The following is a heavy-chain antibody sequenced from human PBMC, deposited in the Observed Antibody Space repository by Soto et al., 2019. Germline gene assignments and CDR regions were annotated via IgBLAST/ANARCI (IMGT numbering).Heavy chain of an antibody. CDR2: ISSSSSYT. Sequence: QVQLVESGGGLVKPGGSLRLSCVASGFTFSDYYMSWIRQAPGKGLEWVSYISSSSSYTNYADSVKGRFTISRDNAKNSLYLQMNSLRAEDTAVYYCARESSGYAHSEYRGQGTLVTVSS. V-gene: IGHV3-11*05. D-gene: IGHD5-12*01. J-gene: IGHJ4*02. CDR3: ARESSGYAHSEY. CDR1: GFTFSDYY.